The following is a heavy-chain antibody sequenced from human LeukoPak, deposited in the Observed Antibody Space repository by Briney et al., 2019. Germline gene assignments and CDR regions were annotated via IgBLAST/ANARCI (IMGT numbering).Heavy chain of an antibody. CDR1: GFTFSSYA. CDR3: ARQLGGSGSY. V-gene: IGHV3-30-3*01. CDR2: ISYDGNNK. Sequence: PGGSLRLSCAASGFTFSSYAMHWVRQAPGKGLEWVAVISYDGNNKYYADSVKGRFTISRDNSKNTLYLQMNSLRAEDTAVYYCARQLGGSGSYWGQGTLVTVSS. J-gene: IGHJ4*02. D-gene: IGHD3-10*01.